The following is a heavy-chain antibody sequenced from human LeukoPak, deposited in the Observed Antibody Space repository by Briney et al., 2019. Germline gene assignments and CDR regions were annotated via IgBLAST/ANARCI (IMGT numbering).Heavy chain of an antibody. Sequence: PSETLSLTCTVSGGSISSSSYSWGWIRQPPGEGLEWIGSIFYSGNTYYNPSLKSRVTISVDTSKNQFSLKLSSVTAADTAVYYCARDHRIAARLYDPWGQGTLVTVSS. CDR1: GGSISSSSYS. V-gene: IGHV4-39*02. CDR2: IFYSGNT. CDR3: ARDHRIAARLYDP. J-gene: IGHJ5*02. D-gene: IGHD6-6*01.